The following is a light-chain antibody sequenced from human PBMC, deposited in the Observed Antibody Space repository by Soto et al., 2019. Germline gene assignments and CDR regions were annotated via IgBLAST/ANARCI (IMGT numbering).Light chain of an antibody. V-gene: IGLV2-14*01. CDR3: SLYTSRSPYV. CDR1: SSDVGGYNF. Sequence: QSALTQPASVSGSPGQSITISCTGTSSDVGGYNFVSWYQQHPGKAPKLMIYEVSKRPSGVSNRFSGSKSGNTASLTISGLQAEDEADYYCSLYTSRSPYVFGSGTKLTVL. J-gene: IGLJ1*01. CDR2: EVS.